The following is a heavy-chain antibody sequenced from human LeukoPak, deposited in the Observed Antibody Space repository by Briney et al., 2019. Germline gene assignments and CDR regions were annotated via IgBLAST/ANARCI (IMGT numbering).Heavy chain of an antibody. CDR1: GFTLSGSA. CDR3: RAAADLNDY. J-gene: IGHJ4*02. Sequence: GGPLRLSCAASGFTLSGSAMHWVRQASGKGLEWLGRIRSKADSYTTAYAASVKGRFIVSRDDSKNTAYLQMNSLKTEDTAVYYCRAAADLNDYWGQGTLVTVSS. D-gene: IGHD6-13*01. V-gene: IGHV3-73*01. CDR2: IRSKADSYTT.